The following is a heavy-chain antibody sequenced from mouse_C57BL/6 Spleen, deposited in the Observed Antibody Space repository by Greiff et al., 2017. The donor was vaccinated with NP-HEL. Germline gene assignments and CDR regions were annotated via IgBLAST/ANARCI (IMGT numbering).Heavy chain of an antibody. Sequence: QVQLQQPGAELVKPGASVKLSCKASGYTFTSYWMHWVKQRPGQGLEWIGMIHPNSGSTNYNEKFKSKATLTVDKSSSTAYMQLSSLTSEDSAVYYCAREYGNYEDYFDYWGQGTTLTVSS. J-gene: IGHJ2*01. CDR3: AREYGNYEDYFDY. CDR1: GYTFTSYW. D-gene: IGHD2-1*01. CDR2: IHPNSGST. V-gene: IGHV1-64*01.